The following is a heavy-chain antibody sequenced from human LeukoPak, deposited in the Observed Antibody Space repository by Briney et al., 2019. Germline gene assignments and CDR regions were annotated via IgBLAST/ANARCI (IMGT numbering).Heavy chain of an antibody. CDR3: ARAKSGRAVDY. J-gene: IGHJ4*02. Sequence: GGSLRLSCAASGFTFSSYSMNWVRQAPGKGLEWVSYISSSGSYTNYADSVKGRSTISRDNAKNSLYLQVNSLRAEDTAVFYCARAKSGRAVDYWGQGTLVTVSS. CDR1: GFTFSSYS. D-gene: IGHD3-3*01. V-gene: IGHV3-21*05. CDR2: ISSSGSYT.